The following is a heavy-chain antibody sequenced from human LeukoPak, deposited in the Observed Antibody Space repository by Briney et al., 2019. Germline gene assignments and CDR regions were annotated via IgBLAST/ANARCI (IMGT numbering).Heavy chain of an antibody. D-gene: IGHD6-13*01. V-gene: IGHV1-18*01. CDR3: AREGSSWYGYYYYYMDV. CDR2: ISAYNGNT. J-gene: IGHJ6*03. Sequence: GASVKVSCKASGYTFTSYGISWVRQAPGQGLEWMGWISAYNGNTNYAQKFQGRVTITADKSTSTAYMELSSLRSEDTAVYYCAREGSSWYGYYYYYMDVWGKGTTVTVSS. CDR1: GYTFTSYG.